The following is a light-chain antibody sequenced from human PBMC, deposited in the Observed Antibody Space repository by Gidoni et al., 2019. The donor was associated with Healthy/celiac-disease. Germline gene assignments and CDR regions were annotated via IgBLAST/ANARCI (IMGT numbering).Light chain of an antibody. CDR1: SNNVGNQG. V-gene: IGLV10-54*04. Sequence: QAGLTQPPSVSKGLRQTATLTCTGNSNNVGNQGAAWLQQHQGHPPKLLSYRNNNRPSGISERFSASRSGNTASLTITGLQPEDEADYYCSAWDSGLSAVVFGGGTKLTVL. CDR2: RNN. CDR3: SAWDSGLSAVV. J-gene: IGLJ2*01.